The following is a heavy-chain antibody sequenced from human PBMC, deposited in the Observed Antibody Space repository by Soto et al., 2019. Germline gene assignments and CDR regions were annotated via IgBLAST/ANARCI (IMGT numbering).Heavy chain of an antibody. CDR1: GLTFSSLA. V-gene: IGHV3-23*01. J-gene: IGHJ4*02. D-gene: IGHD3-9*01. CDR2: VEINSGRT. Sequence: GGSLRLSCAASGLTFSSLAMSWVRQAPGKGLEWVSSVEINSGRTYYADSVKGRFTVSRDRSKNTLYLQLNSLRGEDTAVYFCANITITEPPRSIDFCGQGTPVTVSS. CDR3: ANITITEPPRSIDF.